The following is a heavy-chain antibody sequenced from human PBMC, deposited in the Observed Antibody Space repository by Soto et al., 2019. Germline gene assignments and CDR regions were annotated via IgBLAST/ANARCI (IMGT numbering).Heavy chain of an antibody. J-gene: IGHJ4*02. V-gene: IGHV3-30*18. D-gene: IGHD3-3*01. CDR1: GFTFSIYG. CDR3: AKDMGRYDFWSGYDY. Sequence: GGSLRLSCSASGFTFSIYGMHWFRQAPGKGLEWVAVISYDGSNKYYADSVKGRFTISRDNSKNTLYLQMNSLRAEDTAVYYCAKDMGRYDFWSGYDYWGQGTLVIVSS. CDR2: ISYDGSNK.